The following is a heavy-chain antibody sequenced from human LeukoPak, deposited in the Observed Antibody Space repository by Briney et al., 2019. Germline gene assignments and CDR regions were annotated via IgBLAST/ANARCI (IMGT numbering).Heavy chain of an antibody. D-gene: IGHD3-22*01. CDR1: GGSISSSSYY. V-gene: IGHV4-39*07. Sequence: PSETLSLTCTVSGGSISSSSYYWGWIRQPPGKGLEWIGSIYYSGSTYYNPSLKSRVTISVDTSKNQFSLKLSSVTAADTAVYYCARQNYYDSPLEAFDIWGQGTMVTVSS. J-gene: IGHJ3*02. CDR2: IYYSGST. CDR3: ARQNYYDSPLEAFDI.